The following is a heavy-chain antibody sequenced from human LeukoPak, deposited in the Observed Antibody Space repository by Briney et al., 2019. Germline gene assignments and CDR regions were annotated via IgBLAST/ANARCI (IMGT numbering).Heavy chain of an antibody. CDR3: ARDNYDFWSGYSEYNWFDP. V-gene: IGHV4-59*01. J-gene: IGHJ5*02. CDR1: GGSISSYY. CDR2: IYYSGST. D-gene: IGHD3-3*01. Sequence: SETLSLTCTVSGGSISSYYWSWIRQPPGKGLEWIGYIYYSGSTNYNPSLKSRVTISVDTSRNQFSLKLSSVTAAGTAVYYCARDNYDFWSGYSEYNWFDPWGQGTLVTVSS.